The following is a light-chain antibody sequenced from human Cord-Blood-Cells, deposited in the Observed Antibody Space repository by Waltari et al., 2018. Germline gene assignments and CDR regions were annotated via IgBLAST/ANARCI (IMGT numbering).Light chain of an antibody. CDR2: GKN. CDR3: NSRDSSGNHVV. Sequence: SSELTQDPAVSVALGQTVRITCQGDSLRSYYASWYQQKPGQAPVLVIDGKNNRPSGIPDRVSGSSARNTSSLTITGAQAEDEADYYCNSRDSSGNHVVFGGGTKLTVL. V-gene: IGLV3-19*01. CDR1: SLRSYY. J-gene: IGLJ2*01.